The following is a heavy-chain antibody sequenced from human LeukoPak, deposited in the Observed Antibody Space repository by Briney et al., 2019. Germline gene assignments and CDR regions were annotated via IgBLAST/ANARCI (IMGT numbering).Heavy chain of an antibody. CDR1: GFSLRTNGVG. Sequence: GSGPTLMQPTQTLTLTCTFSGFSLRTNGVGVGWIRQPPGKALEWLAVIYWNDYKSYSPSLKSRHTLTKDTTNNQVERTMTKMDPVDTATYYCARHYYQGGEDYYCVDVWGNGTTVIISS. V-gene: IGHV2-5*01. CDR3: ARHYYQGGEDYYCVDV. J-gene: IGHJ6*03. CDR2: IYWNDYK. D-gene: IGHD3-10*01.